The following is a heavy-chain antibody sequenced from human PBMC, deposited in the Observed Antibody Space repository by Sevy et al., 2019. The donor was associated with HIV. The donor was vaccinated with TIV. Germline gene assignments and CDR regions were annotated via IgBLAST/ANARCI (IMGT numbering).Heavy chain of an antibody. CDR2: VYYTGGT. Sequence: SETLCLTCTVSGGSINSDHWNWIRQPPGKGLEWIGYVYYTGGTNYNPSLKNRVTISVDRTKNQFSLKLTSVTAADTAVYYCARRNDFAIWGQGTMVTVSS. CDR3: ARRNDFAI. V-gene: IGHV4-59*08. J-gene: IGHJ3*02. CDR1: GGSINSDH.